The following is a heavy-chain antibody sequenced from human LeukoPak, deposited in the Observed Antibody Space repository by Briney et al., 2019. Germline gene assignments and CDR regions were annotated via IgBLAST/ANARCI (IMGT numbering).Heavy chain of an antibody. V-gene: IGHV4-39*07. CDR3: ARVYGYDTKGYFDY. J-gene: IGHJ4*02. Sequence: PSETLSLTCTISAASISSSSHHWGWIRQSPGKGLEWIGSIYYGQTIYYNPSLNSRVTISVDTSKNQFSLKLSSVTAADTAVYYCARVYGYDTKGYFDYWGQGTLVTVSS. D-gene: IGHD5-12*01. CDR2: IYYGQTI. CDR1: AASISSSSHH.